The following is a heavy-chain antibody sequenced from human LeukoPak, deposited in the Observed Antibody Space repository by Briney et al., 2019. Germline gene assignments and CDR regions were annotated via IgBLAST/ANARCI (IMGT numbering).Heavy chain of an antibody. CDR1: GGSISSTTYY. V-gene: IGHV4-39*01. CDR3: ARQPLLWGSYRPAGRIDY. D-gene: IGHD3-16*02. Sequence: SETLSLTCNLSGGSISSTTYYWGWIRQPPGKAFEWIGSIYYAGSTYYSLSLKSRVTISVDTSKNQFSLKLRSVTAEDTAVYYCARQPLLWGSYRPAGRIDYWGQGTLVTVSS. J-gene: IGHJ4*02. CDR2: IYYAGST.